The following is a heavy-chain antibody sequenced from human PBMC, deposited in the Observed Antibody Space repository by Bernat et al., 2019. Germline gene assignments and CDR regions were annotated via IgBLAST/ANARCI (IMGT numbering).Heavy chain of an antibody. CDR3: ARDGYYDSSGYNLNYFDY. Sequence: QVQLVQSGAEVKKPGASVKVSCKASGYTFTSYAIHWVRQAPGQRLEWMGWINAGNGNTKYSQKFQGRVTITRDTSASTAYMELSSLRSEDTAVYYCARDGYYDSSGYNLNYFDYWGQGTLVTVSS. J-gene: IGHJ4*02. CDR1: GYTFTSYA. V-gene: IGHV1-3*01. D-gene: IGHD3-22*01. CDR2: INAGNGNT.